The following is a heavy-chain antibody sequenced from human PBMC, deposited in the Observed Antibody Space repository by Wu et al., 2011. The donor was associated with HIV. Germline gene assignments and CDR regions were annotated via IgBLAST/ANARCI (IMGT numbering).Heavy chain of an antibody. CDR2: VDPEDGEQ. CDR1: GYTFSDYY. CDR3: ATMATIFSLSN. J-gene: IGHJ4*02. V-gene: IGHV1-69-2*01. Sequence: EVQLVQSGAEVKKPGATVKISCKVSGYTFSDYYMHWVQQAPGKGLEWMGFVDPEDGEQKYAEKFQGRVTITADTSTDTAYMELSSLTSEDTAVYYCATMATIFSLSNWGQGTLVTVSS. D-gene: IGHD5-24*01.